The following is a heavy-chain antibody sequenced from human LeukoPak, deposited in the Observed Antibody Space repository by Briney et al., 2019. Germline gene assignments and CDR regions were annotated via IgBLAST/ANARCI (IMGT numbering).Heavy chain of an antibody. D-gene: IGHD3-22*01. Sequence: GESLKISGKRSGYSFTSYWIGWVRQMPGKGLEWMGIIYPGDSDTRYSPSFQGQVTISADKSISTAYLQWSSLKASDTAMYYCARLKTYYYDSSGYYSSDVLSKTRGAFDIWGQGTMVTVSS. J-gene: IGHJ3*02. CDR2: IYPGDSDT. CDR1: GYSFTSYW. CDR3: ARLKTYYYDSSGYYSSDVLSKTRGAFDI. V-gene: IGHV5-51*01.